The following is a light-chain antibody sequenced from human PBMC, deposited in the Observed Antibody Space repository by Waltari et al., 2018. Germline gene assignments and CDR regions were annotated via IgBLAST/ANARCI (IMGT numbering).Light chain of an antibody. CDR3: MQGQQSPT. V-gene: IGKV2-28*01. CDR2: LGS. J-gene: IGKJ5*01. CDR1: QILLQIYGHNF. Sequence: VLTQSPLSLSVTPVEPASISCRSSQILLQIYGHNFFYCYLQRPGQSPQLLIYLGSDRASGVPDRFSGSGSGTDYTLKINRVGAEDVGIYYCMQGQQSPTFGQGTRLEIK.